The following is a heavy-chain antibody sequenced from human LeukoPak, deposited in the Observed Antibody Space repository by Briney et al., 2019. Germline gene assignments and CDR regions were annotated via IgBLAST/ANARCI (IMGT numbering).Heavy chain of an antibody. CDR1: GGSISSSSYY. CDR3: ARDLHYGGNSVGHDY. V-gene: IGHV4-39*02. CDR2: IYYSGST. J-gene: IGHJ4*02. D-gene: IGHD4-23*01. Sequence: PSETLSLTCTVSGGSISSSSYYWGWVRQPPGEGLEWLVRIYYSGSTYYNPSLKSRVTISVDTSKNQFSLKLSSVTAADTAVYYCARDLHYGGNSVGHDYWGQGTLVTVSS.